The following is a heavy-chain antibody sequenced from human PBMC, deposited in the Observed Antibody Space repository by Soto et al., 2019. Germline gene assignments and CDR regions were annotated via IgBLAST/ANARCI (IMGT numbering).Heavy chain of an antibody. J-gene: IGHJ6*02. D-gene: IGHD2-8*01. CDR3: ARHEIAAHTICTNGVCYRDDTYYYGMDV. CDR2: INPSGGST. V-gene: IGHV1-46*01. CDR1: GYTFTSYY. Sequence: GASVKVSCKASGYTFTSYYMHWVRQAPGQGLEWMGIINPSGGSTSYAQKFQGRVTMTRDTSTSTVYMELSSLRSEDTAVYYCARHEIAAHTICTNGVCYRDDTYYYGMDVWGQGTTVTVSS.